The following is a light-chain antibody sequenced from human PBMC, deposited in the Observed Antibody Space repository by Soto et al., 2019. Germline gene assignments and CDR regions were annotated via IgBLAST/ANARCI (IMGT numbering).Light chain of an antibody. J-gene: IGLJ1*01. CDR1: SSDVGRFNF. Sequence: QSALAQPASVSGSPGQSITISCTGTSSDVGRFNFVSWFQQHPGKAPKLLIYDVSNWPSGASDRFSGSKSGNTASLTISGLQAEDEADHYCSSFTTSSTFVFGTGTKVTV. V-gene: IGLV2-14*01. CDR3: SSFTTSSTFV. CDR2: DVS.